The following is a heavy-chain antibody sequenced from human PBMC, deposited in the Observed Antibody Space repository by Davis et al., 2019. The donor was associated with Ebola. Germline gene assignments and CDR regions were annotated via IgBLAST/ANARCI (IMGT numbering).Heavy chain of an antibody. D-gene: IGHD5-12*01. V-gene: IGHV3-74*01. CDR1: GFTFSSYW. CDR3: AREWLRDGNGLDL. CDR2: INSDGSST. J-gene: IGHJ2*01. Sequence: GESLKISCAASGFTFSSYWMHWVRQAPGKGLVWVSRINSDGSSTSYADSVKGRFTISRDNAKNSLYLQMNSLRAEDTAVYYCAREWLRDGNGLDLWGRGTLVTVSS.